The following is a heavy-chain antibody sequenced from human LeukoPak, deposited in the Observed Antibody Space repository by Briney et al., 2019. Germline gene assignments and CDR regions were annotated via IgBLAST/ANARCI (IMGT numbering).Heavy chain of an antibody. V-gene: IGHV3-21*01. D-gene: IGHD3-16*01. CDR3: ARDSDPSYYYYYMDV. J-gene: IGHJ6*03. Sequence: GGSLRLSCAASGFTFSSYSMNWVRQAPGKGLEWVSSISSSSYIYYADSVKGRFTISRDNAKNSLYLQMNSLRAEDTAVYYCARDSDPSYYYYYMDVWGKGTTVTVSS. CDR2: ISSSSYI. CDR1: GFTFSSYS.